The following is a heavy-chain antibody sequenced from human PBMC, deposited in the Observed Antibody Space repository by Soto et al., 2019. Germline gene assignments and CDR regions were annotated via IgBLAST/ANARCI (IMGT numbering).Heavy chain of an antibody. CDR3: ARSGVSYVDYVGWFDP. D-gene: IGHD4-17*01. CDR1: GGSISSGDYY. Sequence: SETLSLTCTVSGGSISSGDYYWSWIRQPPGKGLEWIGYIHYSGNTYYNPSLKSRVNISVDTSKNQFSLKLSSVTAADTAVYYCARSGVSYVDYVGWFDPWGRGTLVTVSS. CDR2: IHYSGNT. J-gene: IGHJ5*02. V-gene: IGHV4-30-4*01.